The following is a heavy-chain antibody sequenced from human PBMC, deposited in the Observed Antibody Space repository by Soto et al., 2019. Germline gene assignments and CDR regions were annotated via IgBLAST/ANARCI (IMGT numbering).Heavy chain of an antibody. CDR1: GAYIRGCAYY. V-gene: IGHV4-31*03. J-gene: IGHJ3*02. CDR3: ARSPTNYDILTGYYTSAFDI. Sequence: PSETLSLTCTVSGAYIRGCAYYWSWILHRPGTGLERIGFIYYSGNTNYNPSLKSRVTLSVDTSTNHFSLKLSSVTAADAALYYCARSPTNYDILTGYYTSAFDIWGHGTMVTVSS. D-gene: IGHD3-9*01. CDR2: IYYSGNT.